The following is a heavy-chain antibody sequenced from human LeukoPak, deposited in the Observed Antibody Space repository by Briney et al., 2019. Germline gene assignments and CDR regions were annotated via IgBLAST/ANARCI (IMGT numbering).Heavy chain of an antibody. Sequence: PSETLSLTCAVYGGSFSGYYWSWIRQPPGKGLEWIGEINHSGSTNYNPSLKSRVTISVDTSKNQFSLKLSSVTAADTAVYYCASSHSNTLYYYYGMDVWGQGTTVTVSS. CDR2: INHSGST. J-gene: IGHJ6*02. V-gene: IGHV4-34*01. CDR1: GGSFSGYY. D-gene: IGHD2-2*02. CDR3: ASSHSNTLYYYYGMDV.